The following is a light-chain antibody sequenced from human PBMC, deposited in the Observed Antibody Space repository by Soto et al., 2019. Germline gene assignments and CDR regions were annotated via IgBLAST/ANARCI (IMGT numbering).Light chain of an antibody. Sequence: GLKLSAVTVSLTPRERATLSCRASQSVSSNYLAWYQQKPGQAPRLLIYGASSRATGIPDRFSGSGSGTDFTLTIRRLEPEDFTVYYCQHYGSYWIPFGQGTRPAIK. J-gene: IGKJ5*01. V-gene: IGKV3-20*01. CDR3: QHYGSYWIP. CDR1: QSVSSNY. CDR2: GAS.